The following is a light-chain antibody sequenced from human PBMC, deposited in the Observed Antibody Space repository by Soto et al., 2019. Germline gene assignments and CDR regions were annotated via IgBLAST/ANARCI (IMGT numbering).Light chain of an antibody. V-gene: IGKV3-20*01. Sequence: EIELTQSPGTLSLSPGEGATLSCRTSQSVSSSYLSWFQKRPGQAPRLVIFGASNRASGIPDRFSGSGSGTDFTLTISSLEPEDFAVYYCQYYGRSPPYTFGQGTKLDIK. CDR2: GAS. CDR3: QYYGRSPPYT. CDR1: QSVSSSY. J-gene: IGKJ2*01.